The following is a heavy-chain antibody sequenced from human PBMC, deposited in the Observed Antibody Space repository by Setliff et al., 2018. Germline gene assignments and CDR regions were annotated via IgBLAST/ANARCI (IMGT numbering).Heavy chain of an antibody. CDR2: IKQDGSVK. CDR3: ARDPFGNPVFDP. J-gene: IGHJ5*02. CDR1: GFTFSTYW. Sequence: PGGSLRLSCAASGFTFSTYWMSWVRQAPGKGLEWVANIKQDGSVKNYVDSVKGRFSISRDNTKNSLYLQMNSLRAEDTAVYYCARDPFGNPVFDPWVQGTLVTVSS. D-gene: IGHD3-10*01. V-gene: IGHV3-7*01.